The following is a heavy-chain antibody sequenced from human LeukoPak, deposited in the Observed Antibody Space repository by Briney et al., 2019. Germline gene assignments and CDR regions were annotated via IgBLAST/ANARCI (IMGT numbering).Heavy chain of an antibody. D-gene: IGHD3-9*01. Sequence: ASVKVSCKASGYTVTGYYMHWVRQAPGQGLEWMGWINPNSGGTNYAQKFQGRVTMTRDTSISTAYMELSRLRSDDTAVYYCARDRARYILTGYLNYWGQGTLVTVSS. CDR3: ARDRARYILTGYLNY. CDR2: INPNSGGT. V-gene: IGHV1-2*02. CDR1: GYTVTGYY. J-gene: IGHJ4*02.